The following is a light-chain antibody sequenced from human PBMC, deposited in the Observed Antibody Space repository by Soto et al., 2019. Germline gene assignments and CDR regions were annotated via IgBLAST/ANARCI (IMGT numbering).Light chain of an antibody. Sequence: QSALTQPASVSGSPGQSIAISCTGSSSDVGGYKYVSWYQHHSGKAPKLIIYDVTNRPSGVSDRFSGSKSGNTASLTISGLQAEDEAEYYCSSYTSSSTVIFGGGTKLTVL. CDR2: DVT. CDR3: SSYTSSSTVI. V-gene: IGLV2-14*03. J-gene: IGLJ2*01. CDR1: SSDVGGYKY.